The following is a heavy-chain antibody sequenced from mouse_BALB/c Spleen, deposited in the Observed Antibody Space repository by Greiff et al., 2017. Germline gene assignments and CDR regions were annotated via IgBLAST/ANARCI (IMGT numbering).Heavy chain of an antibody. J-gene: IGHJ3*01. CDR3: ARDPDGYYSY. D-gene: IGHD2-3*01. Sequence: DVQLQESGPGLVKPSQSLSLTCSVTGYSITSGYYWNWIRQFPGNKLEWMGYISYDGSNNYNPSLKNRISITRDTSKNQFFLKLNSVTTEDTATYYCARDPDGYYSYWGQGTLVTVSA. CDR2: ISYDGSN. V-gene: IGHV3-6*02. CDR1: GYSITSGYY.